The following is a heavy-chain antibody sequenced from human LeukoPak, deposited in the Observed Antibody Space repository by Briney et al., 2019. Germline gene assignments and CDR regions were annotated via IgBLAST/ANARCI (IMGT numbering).Heavy chain of an antibody. J-gene: IGHJ4*02. CDR3: TRGYSIDY. CDR1: GFTLGDYA. Sequence: QPGRSLRLSCTASGFTLGDYAMSWVRQAPGKGLEWVGFIRSKASGSTTEYAAAVKGRFTISRDDSKSIAYLQMNSLITEDTAVYYCTRGYSIDYWGQGTLVTVSS. CDR2: IRSKASGSTT. D-gene: IGHD4-11*01. V-gene: IGHV3-49*04.